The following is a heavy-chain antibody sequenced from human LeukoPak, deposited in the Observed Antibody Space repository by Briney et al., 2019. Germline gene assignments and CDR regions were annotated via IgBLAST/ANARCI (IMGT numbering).Heavy chain of an antibody. Sequence: GGSLRLSCAASGFTFSDYYMSWIRQAPGKGLEWVSYISSSSSTIYYADSVKGRFTISRDNAKNSLYLQMNSLRAEDTAVYYCARAYQIKLAYCGGDCLTGAFDIWGQGTMVTVSS. D-gene: IGHD2-21*02. J-gene: IGHJ3*02. CDR2: ISSSSSTI. V-gene: IGHV3-11*04. CDR3: ARAYQIKLAYCGGDCLTGAFDI. CDR1: GFTFSDYY.